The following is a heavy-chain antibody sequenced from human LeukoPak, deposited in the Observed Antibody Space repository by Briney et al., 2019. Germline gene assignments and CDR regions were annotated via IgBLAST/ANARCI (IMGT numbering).Heavy chain of an antibody. V-gene: IGHV3-53*01. Sequence: PGGSLRLSCAASGFTFSSYWMHWVRQAPGKGLVWVSVIYSGGSTYYADSVKGRFTISRDNSKNTLYLQMNSLRAEDTAVYYCARAQAGAFDYWGQGTLVTVSS. CDR2: IYSGGST. D-gene: IGHD6-19*01. CDR1: GFTFSSYW. J-gene: IGHJ4*02. CDR3: ARAQAGAFDY.